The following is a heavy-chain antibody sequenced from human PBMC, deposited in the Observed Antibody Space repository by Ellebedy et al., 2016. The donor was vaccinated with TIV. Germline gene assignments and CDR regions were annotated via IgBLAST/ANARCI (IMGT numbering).Heavy chain of an antibody. CDR1: GFTVSSNY. D-gene: IGHD4-17*01. CDR3: AMTTVTTSDAFDI. J-gene: IGHJ3*02. V-gene: IGHV3-66*01. CDR2: IYSGGST. Sequence: GESLKISCEGSGFTVSSNYMSWVRQAPGKGLEWVSVIYSGGSTYYADSVKGRFTISRDNSKNTLYLQMNSLRAEDTAVYYCAMTTVTTSDAFDIWGQGTMVTVSS.